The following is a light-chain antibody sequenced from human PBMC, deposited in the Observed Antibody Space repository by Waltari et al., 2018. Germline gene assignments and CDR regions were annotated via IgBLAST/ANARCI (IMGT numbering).Light chain of an antibody. CDR1: RDISQW. J-gene: IGKJ5*01. CDR2: AAS. V-gene: IGKV1-12*01. CDR3: QQANSLPIT. Sequence: DIQLTQSPSSVSSSVGDVATITCRASRDISQWSAWYQQKPGKAPKLLIYAASILQTWVPSRFSGSGSGTDFTLTISSLQPEDFATYYCQQANSLPITFGQGTRLEIK.